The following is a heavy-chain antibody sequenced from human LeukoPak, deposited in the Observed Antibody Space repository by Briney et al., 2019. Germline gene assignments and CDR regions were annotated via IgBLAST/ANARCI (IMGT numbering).Heavy chain of an antibody. Sequence: PGGSLRLSCAASGFTFSSYAMHWVRQAPGKGLEWVAVISYDGSNKYYADSVKGRFTISRDNSKNTLYLQMDSLRAEGTALYYCARDDTGPGESTYYYYYMDVWGKGTTVTVSS. D-gene: IGHD3-10*01. J-gene: IGHJ6*03. CDR2: ISYDGSNK. CDR1: GFTFSSYA. CDR3: ARDDTGPGESTYYYYYMDV. V-gene: IGHV3-30*04.